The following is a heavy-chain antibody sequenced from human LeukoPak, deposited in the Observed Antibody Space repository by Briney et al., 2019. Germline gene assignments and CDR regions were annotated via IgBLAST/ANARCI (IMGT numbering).Heavy chain of an antibody. CDR2: IAAAGDT. J-gene: IGHJ5*02. CDR1: GFTFSSYD. Sequence: PGGSLRLSCAASGFTFSSYDMHWVRQPAGKGLEWVSAIAAAGDTYYPDTVKGRFTISRENAKNSLYLQMNSLRVGDTAVCYCARGGDGFDPWGQGTLVTVSS. D-gene: IGHD3-16*01. CDR3: ARGGDGFDP. V-gene: IGHV3-13*01.